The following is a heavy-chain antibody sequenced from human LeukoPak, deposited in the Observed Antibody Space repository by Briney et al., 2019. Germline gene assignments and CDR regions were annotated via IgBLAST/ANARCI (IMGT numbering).Heavy chain of an antibody. CDR2: ILSSGST. V-gene: IGHV4-4*09. J-gene: IGHJ4*02. Sequence: PSETLSLTCTVSGGSISNYYWNWIRQSPGKGLEWIGYILSSGSTHHNPSLTGRISLSVDTSKNQFSLKLSSVTAADTAVYYCARAPITGAAAGTFDYWGQGTLVTVSS. CDR1: GGSISNYY. D-gene: IGHD6-13*01. CDR3: ARAPITGAAAGTFDY.